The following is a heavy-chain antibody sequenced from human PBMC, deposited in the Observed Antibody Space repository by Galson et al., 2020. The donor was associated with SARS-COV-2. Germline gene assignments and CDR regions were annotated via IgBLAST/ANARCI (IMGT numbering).Heavy chain of an antibody. D-gene: IGHD6-19*01. Sequence: QLGESLKISCAASGFTFSSYGMHWVRQAPGKGLEWVAVIWYDGSNKYYADSVKGRFTISRDNSKNTLYRQMNSLRAEDTAVYYCARVLAVGDAFDNWGQRTMVTVYS. V-gene: IGHV3-33*01. CDR2: IWYDGSNK. CDR1: GFTFSSYG. CDR3: ARVLAVGDAFDN. J-gene: IGHJ3*02.